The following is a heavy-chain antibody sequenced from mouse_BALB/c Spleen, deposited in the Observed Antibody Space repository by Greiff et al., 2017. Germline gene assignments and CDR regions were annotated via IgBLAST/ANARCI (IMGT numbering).Heavy chain of an antibody. CDR2: ISNGGGST. V-gene: IGHV5-12-2*01. CDR1: GFTFSSYT. J-gene: IGHJ2*01. CDR3: ARHARDYFDY. Sequence: DVMLVESGGGLVQPGGSLKLSCAASGFTFSSYTMSWVRQTPEKRLEWVAYISNGGGSTYYPDTVKGRFTISRDNAKNTLYLQMSSLKSEDTAMYYCARHARDYFDYWGQGTTLTVSS.